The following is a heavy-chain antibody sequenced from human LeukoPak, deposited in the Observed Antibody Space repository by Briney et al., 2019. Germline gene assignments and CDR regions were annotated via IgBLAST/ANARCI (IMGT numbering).Heavy chain of an antibody. V-gene: IGHV4-34*01. CDR2: INHSGST. D-gene: IGHD6-13*01. CDR1: VGSFSGYY. Sequence: SETLSLTCAVYVGSFSGYYWSWIRQPPGKGLEWIGEINHSGSTNYNPSLKSRVTISVDTSKTQFSLKLSSVTAADTAVYYCARNEGQQLSRRWFDPWGQGTLVTVSS. CDR3: ARNEGQQLSRRWFDP. J-gene: IGHJ5*02.